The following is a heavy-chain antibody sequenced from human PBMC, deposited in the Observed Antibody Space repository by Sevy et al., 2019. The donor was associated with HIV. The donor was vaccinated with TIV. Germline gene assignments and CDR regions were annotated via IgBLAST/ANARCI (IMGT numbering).Heavy chain of an antibody. Sequence: SETLSHTCTVSGDSISNYYWSWIRQPPGKGLEWIGYIYYSRSTNYNPSLKSRVTISVDKSKNQFSLKLSSVTAADTAVYYCARALQNYYYGMDVWGQGTTVTVSS. CDR2: IYYSRST. CDR1: GDSISNYY. J-gene: IGHJ6*02. V-gene: IGHV4-59*01. D-gene: IGHD3-16*02. CDR3: ARALQNYYYGMDV.